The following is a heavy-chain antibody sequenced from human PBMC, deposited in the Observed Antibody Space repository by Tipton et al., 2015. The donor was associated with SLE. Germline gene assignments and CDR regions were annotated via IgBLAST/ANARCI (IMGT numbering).Heavy chain of an antibody. CDR2: ISYDGSNK. J-gene: IGHJ4*02. CDR1: GFTFSSYA. CDR3: ARPGGGFDY. Sequence: SLRLSCAASGFTFSSYAMHWVRQAPGKGREWVAVISYDGSNKYYADSVKGRFTISRDNSKNTLYLQMNSLRAEDTAVYYCARPGGGFDYWGQGTLVTVSS. D-gene: IGHD3-10*01. V-gene: IGHV3-30-3*01.